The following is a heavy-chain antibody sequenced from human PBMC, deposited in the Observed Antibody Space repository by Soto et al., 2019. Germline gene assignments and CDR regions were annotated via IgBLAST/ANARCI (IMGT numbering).Heavy chain of an antibody. V-gene: IGHV1-46*01. CDR2: INPSGGST. D-gene: IGHD5-18*01. Sequence: QVQLVQSGAEVKKPGASVKVSCETSGYTFTTYYMHWVRRAPGQGLEWMGMINPSGGSTSYEQKFHGRVTMTTDTSTRTIYMELSSLRRDDTAIYYCARPAYNYANMDVWGQGTTVTVSS. CDR1: GYTFTTYY. J-gene: IGHJ6*02. CDR3: ARPAYNYANMDV.